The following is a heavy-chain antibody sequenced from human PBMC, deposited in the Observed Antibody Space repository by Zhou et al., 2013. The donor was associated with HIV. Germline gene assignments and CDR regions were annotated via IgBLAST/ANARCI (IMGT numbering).Heavy chain of an antibody. D-gene: IGHD5-12*01. J-gene: IGHJ6*03. CDR1: GFTYISSA. CDR3: ARGLDIVATQYIHYYYYMDV. V-gene: IGHV1-58*02. CDR2: IVVGSGNT. Sequence: QMQLVQSGPEVKKPGTSVKVSCKASGFTYISSAMQWVRQARGQRLEWIGWIVVGSGNTNYAQKFQERVTITRDMSTSTVYMELSSLRTEDTAVYYXARGLDIVATQYIHYYYYMDVWAKGPRSPSP.